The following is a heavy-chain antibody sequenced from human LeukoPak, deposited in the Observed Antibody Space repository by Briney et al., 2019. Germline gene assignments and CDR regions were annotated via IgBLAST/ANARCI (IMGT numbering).Heavy chain of an antibody. CDR2: FSGSGGST. J-gene: IGHJ6*03. V-gene: IGHV3-23*01. Sequence: GGSLRLSCEASGFTFSNYAMSWVRQAPGKGLECISGFSGSGGSTYYADSVKGRFTISRDNSKNTLYLQMNSLRAEDTAVYYCAKEKNYYYYMDVWGKGTTVTISS. CDR3: AKEKNYYYYMDV. CDR1: GFTFSNYA.